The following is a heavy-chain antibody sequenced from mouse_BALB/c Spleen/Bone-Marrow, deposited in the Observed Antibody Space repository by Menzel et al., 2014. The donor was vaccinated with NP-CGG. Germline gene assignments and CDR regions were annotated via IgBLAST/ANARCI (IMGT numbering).Heavy chain of an antibody. CDR1: GYTFTSYW. CDR2: IFPGTDTT. J-gene: IGHJ4*01. V-gene: IGHV1S132*01. Sequence: VQLQQSGAELVKPGTSVMLSCKPSGYTFTSYWTLWVKQRPGQGLGWIGEIFPGTDTTYYNEKFKGKATLTIDTSSSTAYMHLNSLTSEDSAVYFCSSGPLYAMDYWGQGTSVTVSS. CDR3: SSGPLYAMDY.